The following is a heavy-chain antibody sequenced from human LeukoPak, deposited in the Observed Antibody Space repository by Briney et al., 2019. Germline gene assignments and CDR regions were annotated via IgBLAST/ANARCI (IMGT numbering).Heavy chain of an antibody. D-gene: IGHD6-6*01. CDR1: GFPFSSYG. V-gene: IGHV3-30*03. CDR3: ARESAARGDY. Sequence: GGSLRLSCAASGFPFSSYGMHWVRQAPGKGLEWVAVISSDGSIDYYADSVRGRFTVSRDNSKNTMYLQVNSLRAEDTAVYYCARESAARGDYWGQGTLVTVSS. CDR2: ISSDGSID. J-gene: IGHJ4*02.